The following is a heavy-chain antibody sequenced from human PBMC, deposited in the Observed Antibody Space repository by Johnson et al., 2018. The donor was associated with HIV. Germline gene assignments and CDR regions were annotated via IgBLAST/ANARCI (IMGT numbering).Heavy chain of an antibody. CDR1: GFTFSDHY. D-gene: IGHD1-26*01. Sequence: VQLVESGGGLVKPGGSLRLSCAVSGFTFSDHYMSWIRQAPGKGLEWVSYISSSSSSIYYADSVKGRFTISRDNAKNSLYLQMNSLRAEDTAVYYCAREGSVGATIFTMFDAFDIWGQGTMVTVSS. J-gene: IGHJ3*02. CDR3: AREGSVGATIFTMFDAFDI. CDR2: ISSSSSSI. V-gene: IGHV3-11*04.